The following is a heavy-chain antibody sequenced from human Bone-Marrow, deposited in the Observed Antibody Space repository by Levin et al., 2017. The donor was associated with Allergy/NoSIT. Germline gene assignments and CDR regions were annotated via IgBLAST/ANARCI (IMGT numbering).Heavy chain of an antibody. Sequence: GGSLRLSCAASGFTFSASAMHWVRQASGKGLGWVGRVRSKANSYATAYAASVEGRFTISRDDSKNTAYLQMNSLKIEDTAVYYCIASIRTYCSGGRCHSDYYYYGMDVWGQGTTVTVSS. CDR1: GFTFSASA. CDR3: IASIRTYCSGGRCHSDYYYYGMDV. V-gene: IGHV3-73*01. CDR2: VRSKANSYAT. J-gene: IGHJ6*02. D-gene: IGHD2-15*01.